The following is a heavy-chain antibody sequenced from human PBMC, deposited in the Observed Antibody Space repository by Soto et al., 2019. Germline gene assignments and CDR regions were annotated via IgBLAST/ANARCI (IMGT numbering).Heavy chain of an antibody. V-gene: IGHV4-59*08. CDR2: VHHSWGS. Sequence: QVQLQESGPGLVKPSDTLSLSCTVSGGSISSYYWSWFRRSPGKRMEWIGYVHHSWGSSYNPSLQSRVAISLDSSKSQFALKVTSVTATDTAVYYCARQGFGPLHGLVDVWGQGTKVTVSS. D-gene: IGHD3-10*01. CDR1: GGSISSYY. J-gene: IGHJ6*02. CDR3: ARQGFGPLHGLVDV.